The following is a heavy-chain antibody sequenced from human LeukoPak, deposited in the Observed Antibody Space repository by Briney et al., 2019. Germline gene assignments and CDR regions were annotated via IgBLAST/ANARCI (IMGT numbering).Heavy chain of an antibody. CDR1: GGSFSGYY. D-gene: IGHD3-22*01. V-gene: IGHV4-34*01. CDR2: INHSGSI. Sequence: SETLSLTCAVYGGSFSGYYWSWIRQPPGKGLEWIGEINHSGSINYNPSLKSRVTISVDTSKNQFSLKLSSVTAADTAVYYCARGADYYDSSGYPLDYWGQGTLVTVSS. CDR3: ARGADYYDSSGYPLDY. J-gene: IGHJ4*02.